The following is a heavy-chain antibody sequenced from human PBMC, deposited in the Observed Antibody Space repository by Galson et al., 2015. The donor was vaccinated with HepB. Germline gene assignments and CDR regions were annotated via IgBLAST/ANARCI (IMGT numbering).Heavy chain of an antibody. J-gene: IGHJ4*02. D-gene: IGHD3-22*01. CDR2: IRYDGSNK. V-gene: IGHV3-30*02. Sequence: SLRLSCAASGFTFSSYGMHWVRQAPGKGLEWVAFIRYDGSNKYYADSVKGRFTISRDNSKNTLYLQMNSLRAEDTAVYYCAKDGLGYYYDSSDYPDYWGQGTLVTVSS. CDR3: AKDGLGYYYDSSDYPDY. CDR1: GFTFSSYG.